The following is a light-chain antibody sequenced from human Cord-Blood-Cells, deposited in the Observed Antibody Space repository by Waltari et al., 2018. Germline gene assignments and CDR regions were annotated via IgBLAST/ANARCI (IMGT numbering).Light chain of an antibody. CDR3: AGWDDSLNGVV. CDR1: SSNTRSTT. J-gene: IGLJ2*01. Sequence: QSVLTQPPSASGPPGPRVTIPCPARSSNTRSTTVHWYQQLSGTAPKHLLYSNNQRPSGVPDRFSGSKSGTSAVLAISGLRAEDEADYYCAGWDDSLNGVVFGGGTKLTVL. CDR2: SNN. V-gene: IGLV1-44*01.